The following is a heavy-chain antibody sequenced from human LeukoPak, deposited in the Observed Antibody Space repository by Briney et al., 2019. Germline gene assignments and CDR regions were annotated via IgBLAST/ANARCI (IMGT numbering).Heavy chain of an antibody. D-gene: IGHD5-18*01. CDR2: ISSSGSVI. CDR1: GFTFSSYS. V-gene: IGHV3-48*01. CDR3: ARARGYSYGYSDY. J-gene: IGHJ4*02. Sequence: GGSLRLSCAASGFTFSSYSMNWVRQAPGRGLEWVSYISSSGSVIDYADSVKGRFTISRDNAKNSLYLQMNSLRVEDTAVYYCARARGYSYGYSDYWGQETLVTVSS.